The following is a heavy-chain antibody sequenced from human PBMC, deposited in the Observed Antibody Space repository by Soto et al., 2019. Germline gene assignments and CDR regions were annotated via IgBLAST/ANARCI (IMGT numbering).Heavy chain of an antibody. CDR2: IYHSGTT. V-gene: IGHV4-38-2*01. J-gene: IGHJ6*02. Sequence: LSLTCAVSGDSISSGYYWAWIRRPPGKGLEWIGSIYHSGTTYYNPSLKSRVTISVDTSKNQFSLKLSSVTAADTAVYYCARPAGGSGWYAGKRTYYYYGMDVWGQGSQVTVSS. CDR1: GDSISSGYY. D-gene: IGHD6-19*01. CDR3: ARPAGGSGWYAGKRTYYYYGMDV.